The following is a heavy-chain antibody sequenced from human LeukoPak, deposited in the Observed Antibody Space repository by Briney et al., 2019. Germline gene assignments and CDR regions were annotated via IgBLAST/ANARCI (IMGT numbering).Heavy chain of an antibody. D-gene: IGHD6-13*01. V-gene: IGHV3-30*18. CDR3: AKDRVSSTYYFDY. CDR2: ISYDETNK. J-gene: IGHJ4*02. CDR1: GFAFNIYG. Sequence: GGSLRLSCAASGFAFNIYGMHWVRQAPGKGLEWVAVISYDETNKYYADSVKGRFTISRDNSKNTLYLQMNSLRSEDTAVYYCAKDRVSSTYYFDYWGQGPVVTVSS.